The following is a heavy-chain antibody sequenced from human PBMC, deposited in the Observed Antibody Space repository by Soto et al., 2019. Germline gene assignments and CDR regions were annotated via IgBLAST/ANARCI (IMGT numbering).Heavy chain of an antibody. Sequence: GGTLRLSCTASGFSFSYYTMSWVRQPPEKGLERVSAISGSGDVTPYGDYEKLRVTISRDNSKTTRFWQMNSRTGGDTDGDYCASLNYYNSDRRAPPLDYWGPGTLVTVSS. V-gene: IGHV3-23*01. D-gene: IGHD3-22*01. CDR3: ASLNYYNSDRRAPPLDY. J-gene: IGHJ4*02. CDR2: ISGSGDVT. CDR1: GFSFSYYT.